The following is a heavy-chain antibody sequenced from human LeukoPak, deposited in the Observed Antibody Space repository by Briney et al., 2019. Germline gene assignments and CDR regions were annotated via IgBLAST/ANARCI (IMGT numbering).Heavy chain of an antibody. V-gene: IGHV4-39*01. CDR3: ARGDGSGSYYPYFDY. CDR1: GGSISSSSYY. D-gene: IGHD1-26*01. J-gene: IGHJ4*02. CDR2: IYYSGST. Sequence: SETLSLTCTVSGGSISSSSYYWGWIRQPPGKGLEWIGSIYYSGSTYYNPSLKSRVTISVDTSRSQFSLKLSSVTAADTAVYYCARGDGSGSYYPYFDYWGQGTLVSVSS.